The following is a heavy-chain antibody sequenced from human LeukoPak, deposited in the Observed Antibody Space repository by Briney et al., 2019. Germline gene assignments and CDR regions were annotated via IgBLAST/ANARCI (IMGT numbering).Heavy chain of an antibody. CDR3: ARRLYDTSGYYFDC. Sequence: GESLQISCEGSGYTFTTYGIGWVRQMPGKGLEWMGIIYPGDSDTRYSPSFQGQVTISADKSISTAYLQWSSLKASDTAMYYCARRLYDTSGYYFDCWGQGTLVTVSS. CDR1: GYTFTTYG. D-gene: IGHD3-22*01. J-gene: IGHJ4*02. V-gene: IGHV5-51*01. CDR2: IYPGDSDT.